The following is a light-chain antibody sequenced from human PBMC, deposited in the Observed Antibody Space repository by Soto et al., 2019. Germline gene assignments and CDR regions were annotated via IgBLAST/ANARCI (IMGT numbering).Light chain of an antibody. J-gene: IGKJ1*01. CDR3: QQYNSYSGT. V-gene: IGKV1-5*01. CDR1: QSISSW. CDR2: DAS. Sequence: DIQMTQSPSTLPASVGDRVIITCRASQSISSWLAWYQQKPGKAPKLLIYDASSLESGVPSRFSGSGSGTEFTLTISSLQPDDFATYYCQQYNSYSGTFGQGTKVDIK.